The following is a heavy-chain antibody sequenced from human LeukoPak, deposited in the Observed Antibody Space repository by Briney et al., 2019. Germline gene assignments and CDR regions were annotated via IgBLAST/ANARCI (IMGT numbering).Heavy chain of an antibody. D-gene: IGHD6-13*01. CDR3: ARQQLGTYYYYYMDV. V-gene: IGHV1-2*02. CDR1: GYTFTGYY. Sequence: ASVKVSCKASGYTFTGYYMHWVRQAPGQGLEWMGWINPNSGGTNYAQKFQGRATMTRDTSISTAYMELSRLRSDDTAVYYCARQQLGTYYYYYMDVWGKGTTVTVSS. CDR2: INPNSGGT. J-gene: IGHJ6*03.